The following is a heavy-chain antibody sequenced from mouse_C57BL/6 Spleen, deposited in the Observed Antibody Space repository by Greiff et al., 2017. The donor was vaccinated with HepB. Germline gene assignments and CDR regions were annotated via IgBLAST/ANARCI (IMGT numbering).Heavy chain of an antibody. D-gene: IGHD2-3*01. CDR1: GYTFTSYW. Sequence: QVQLQQPGAELVKPGASVKLSCKASGYTFTSYWMHWVKQRLGRGLEWSGRFDPNSGGTKYNEKLKSKATLTVDKPSSTAYMQLSSLTSEDAAVDYCARDGSAWFAYWGQGTLVTVSA. CDR2: FDPNSGGT. CDR3: ARDGSAWFAY. V-gene: IGHV1-72*01. J-gene: IGHJ3*01.